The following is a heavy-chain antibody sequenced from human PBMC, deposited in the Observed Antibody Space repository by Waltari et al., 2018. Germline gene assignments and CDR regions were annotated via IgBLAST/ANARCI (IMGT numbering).Heavy chain of an antibody. Sequence: QVQLQESGPGLVKPSETLSLTCTVSGGSVSSGSYYWSWIRQPPGKGLEWIGDTYYSGSTNYNPSLKSRVTISVDTSKNQFSLKLSSVTAADTAVYYCARDMGRFLGRGGMDVWGQGTTVTVSS. D-gene: IGHD3-3*01. CDR1: GGSVSSGSYY. V-gene: IGHV4-61*01. CDR3: ARDMGRFLGRGGMDV. J-gene: IGHJ6*02. CDR2: TYYSGST.